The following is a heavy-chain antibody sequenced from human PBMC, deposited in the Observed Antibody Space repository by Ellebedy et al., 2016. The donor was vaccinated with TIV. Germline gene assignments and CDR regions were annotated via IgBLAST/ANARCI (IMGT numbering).Heavy chain of an antibody. CDR3: AIYLAAAVGRAFYGMDV. CDR1: GYTFSNYF. CDR2: INPSGGST. J-gene: IGHJ6*02. D-gene: IGHD6-13*01. Sequence: AASVKVSCKASGYTFSNYFMHWLRQAPGQGLQWMGIINPSGGSTTYAQKLQGRVTMTRDTSTSTVYMELSSLRSEDTAVYYCAIYLAAAVGRAFYGMDVWGQGTTVTVSS. V-gene: IGHV1-46*04.